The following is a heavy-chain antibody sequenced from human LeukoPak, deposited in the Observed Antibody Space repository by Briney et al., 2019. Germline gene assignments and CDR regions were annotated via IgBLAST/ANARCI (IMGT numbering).Heavy chain of an antibody. J-gene: IGHJ6*02. CDR3: AKGNIAARQDIMDV. V-gene: IGHV3-23*01. CDR2: ISGSGYST. CDR1: GFTFHNYA. Sequence: GGSLRLSCAASGFTFHNYAMAWVRQAPGKGLEWVSGISGSGYSTYYADSVKGRFTISRDVSKNTLYMQMNSLRVEDTAVYYCAKGNIAARQDIMDVWGQGTTVTVSS. D-gene: IGHD6-6*01.